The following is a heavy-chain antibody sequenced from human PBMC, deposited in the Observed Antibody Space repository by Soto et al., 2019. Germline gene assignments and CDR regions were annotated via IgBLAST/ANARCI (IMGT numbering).Heavy chain of an antibody. V-gene: IGHV4-31*03. J-gene: IGHJ3*02. Sequence: QVQLQESGPGLVKPSQTLSLTCTVSGGSISSGGYYWSWIRQHPGKGLEWIGYIYYSGSTYYNPSLKSRVTISVDTSKNQFSLKLSSVTAADTAVYYCARASEGDWGYYDSSGYYLNSNAFDIWGQGTMVTVSS. CDR3: ARASEGDWGYYDSSGYYLNSNAFDI. CDR1: GGSISSGGYY. D-gene: IGHD3-22*01. CDR2: IYYSGST.